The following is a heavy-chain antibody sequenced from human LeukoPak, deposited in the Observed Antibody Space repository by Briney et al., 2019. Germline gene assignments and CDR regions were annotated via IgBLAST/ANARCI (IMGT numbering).Heavy chain of an antibody. CDR1: GGSISSSSYY. CDR2: IYYSGST. V-gene: IGHV4-39*01. CDR3: ARRESTMVRGVIISLNYFDY. J-gene: IGHJ4*02. Sequence: SETLSLTCTVSGGSISSSSYYWGWIRQPPGKGLEWIGSIYYSGSTYYNPSLKSRVTISVDTSKNQFSLKLSSVTAADTAVYYCARRESTMVRGVIISLNYFDYWGQGTLVTVSS. D-gene: IGHD3-10*01.